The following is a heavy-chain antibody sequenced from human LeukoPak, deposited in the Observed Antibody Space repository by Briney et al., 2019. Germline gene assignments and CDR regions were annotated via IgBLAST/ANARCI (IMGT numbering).Heavy chain of an antibody. CDR2: INPNSGGT. D-gene: IGHD1-1*01. Sequence: ASVKVSCKTSGYTFTGYYMHWVRQAPGQGLEWMGRINPNSGGTNYAQKFQGRVTMTRDTSITTAYMEQSSLRSDDTAVYYCASWDWNPNYYFDYWGQGTLVTASS. J-gene: IGHJ4*02. CDR1: GYTFTGYY. V-gene: IGHV1-2*06. CDR3: ASWDWNPNYYFDY.